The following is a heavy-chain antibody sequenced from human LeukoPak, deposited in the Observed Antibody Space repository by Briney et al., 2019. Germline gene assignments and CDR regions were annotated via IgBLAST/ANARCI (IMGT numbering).Heavy chain of an antibody. J-gene: IGHJ5*02. CDR1: GGSFSGYY. CDR3: ARGRGIQLWLCNWFDP. Sequence: SETLSLTCAVYGGSFSGYYWSWIRQPPGKGLEWIGEINHSGSTNYNPSLKSRVTISVDTSKNQFSLKLSSVTAADTAVYYCARGRGIQLWLCNWFDPWGQGTLVTVSS. D-gene: IGHD5-18*01. CDR2: INHSGST. V-gene: IGHV4-34*01.